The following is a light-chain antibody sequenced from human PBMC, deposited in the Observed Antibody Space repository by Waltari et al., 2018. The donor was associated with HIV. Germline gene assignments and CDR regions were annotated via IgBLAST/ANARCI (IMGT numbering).Light chain of an antibody. CDR1: CSNFGARTA. Sequence: QSVLTHPPSVSGAPGQRVTISCTWSCSNFGARTAEHWYQQLPGTAPKLLIYGDNNRPSGVPDRFSGSKSGTSASLAITGLQAEDEADYYCQSYDSSLSGSVFGGGTKLTVL. CDR2: GDN. CDR3: QSYDSSLSGSV. V-gene: IGLV1-40*01. J-gene: IGLJ3*02.